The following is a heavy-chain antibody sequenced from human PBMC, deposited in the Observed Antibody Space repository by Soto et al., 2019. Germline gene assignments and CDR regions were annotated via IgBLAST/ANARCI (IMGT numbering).Heavy chain of an antibody. CDR1: GGSISSGGYY. J-gene: IGHJ6*02. Sequence: SETLSLTCTVSGGSISSGGYYWSWIRQRPGKGLEWIGYIYYSGSTYYNPSLKSRVTISVDTSKNQFSLKLSSVTAADTAVYYCARDRALCSGGSCYSGYYYYGMDVWGQGTTVTVSS. D-gene: IGHD2-15*01. CDR3: ARDRALCSGGSCYSGYYYYGMDV. V-gene: IGHV4-31*03. CDR2: IYYSGST.